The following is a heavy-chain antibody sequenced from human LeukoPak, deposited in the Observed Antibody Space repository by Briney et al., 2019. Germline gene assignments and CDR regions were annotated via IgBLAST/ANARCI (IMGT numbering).Heavy chain of an antibody. V-gene: IGHV4-59*01. J-gene: IGHJ6*03. CDR3: ARNVDTAMNYYYYYMDV. CDR2: IYYSGST. Sequence: SETLSLTCTVSGGSISSYYWSWIRQPPGKGLEWIGYIYYSGSTNYNPSLKSRVTISVDTSKNQFSLKLSSVTAADTAVYYCARNVDTAMNYYYYYMDVWGKGTTVTVSS. CDR1: GGSISSYY. D-gene: IGHD5-18*01.